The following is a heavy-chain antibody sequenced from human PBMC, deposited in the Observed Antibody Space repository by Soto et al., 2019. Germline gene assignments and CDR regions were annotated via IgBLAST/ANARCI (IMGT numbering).Heavy chain of an antibody. Sequence: SETLSLTRPVSGGSISRCDYYRSWIRQPPGKGLEWIGYIYYSGSTYYNPSLKSRVTISVDTSKNQFSLKLSSVTAADTAVYYCARVDSSGYQPFDYWGQGTLVTVSS. D-gene: IGHD3-22*01. CDR2: IYYSGST. J-gene: IGHJ4*02. CDR1: GGSISRCDYY. CDR3: ARVDSSGYQPFDY. V-gene: IGHV4-30-4*01.